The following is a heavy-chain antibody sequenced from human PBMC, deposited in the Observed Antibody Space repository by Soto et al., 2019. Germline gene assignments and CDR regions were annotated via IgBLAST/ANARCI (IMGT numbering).Heavy chain of an antibody. D-gene: IGHD1-26*01. V-gene: IGHV3-11*05. CDR1: GFTFSDYY. CDR2: IAGTSYYT. J-gene: IGHJ3*02. CDR3: ARAKSSGRDDAFDI. Sequence: QVQLVESGGGLVEPGGSLRLSCGASGFTFSDYYMTWIRQAPGKGLEWVSYIAGTSYYTNYADSVKGRFIISRDNAKSSLYLQMKSLRAEDTALYYCARAKSSGRDDAFDIWGQGTVVTVSS.